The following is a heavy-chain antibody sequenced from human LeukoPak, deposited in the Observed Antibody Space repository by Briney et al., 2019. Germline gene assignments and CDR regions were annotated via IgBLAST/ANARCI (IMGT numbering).Heavy chain of an antibody. J-gene: IGHJ3*02. D-gene: IGHD3-22*01. V-gene: IGHV3-74*01. CDR1: GFTFSSYW. Sequence: GGSLRLSCAASGFTFSSYWMHWVRQAPAKGLVWVSRINSDGSSTSYADSVKGRFTISRDNAKNTLYLQMNSLRAEDTAVYYCARESTLYDSSGYYYAGRAFDIWGQGTMVTVSS. CDR3: ARESTLYDSSGYYYAGRAFDI. CDR2: INSDGSST.